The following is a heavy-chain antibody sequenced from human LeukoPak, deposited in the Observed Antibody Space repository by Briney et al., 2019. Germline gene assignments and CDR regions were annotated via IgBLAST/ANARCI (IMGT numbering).Heavy chain of an antibody. V-gene: IGHV3-74*01. Sequence: GGSLRLSCAASGFTFSTYWMHWVRQAPGEGLVWVSRIKSDGSDTSYADSVKGRFTISRDNSQNTLYLQMNSLRAEDTAMYYCAASSGWPGFFDYWGQGTLVTVSS. J-gene: IGHJ4*02. CDR1: GFTFSTYW. CDR2: IKSDGSDT. D-gene: IGHD6-19*01. CDR3: AASSGWPGFFDY.